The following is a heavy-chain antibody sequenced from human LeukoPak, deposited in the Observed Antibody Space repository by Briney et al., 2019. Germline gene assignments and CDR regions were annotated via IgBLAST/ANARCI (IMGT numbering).Heavy chain of an antibody. J-gene: IGHJ3*02. Sequence: SETLSLTCTVSGVSITGSNYYWGWVRQPPGKGLEWIGSFYFSGNTYYNPSLNSRVTISVDTSKNQFSLKLSSVTAADTAVDYCASRVRWLQLPYDTFDIWGQGTMVTVSS. CDR1: GVSITGSNYY. CDR3: ASRVRWLQLPYDTFDI. CDR2: FYFSGNT. V-gene: IGHV4-39*01. D-gene: IGHD5-24*01.